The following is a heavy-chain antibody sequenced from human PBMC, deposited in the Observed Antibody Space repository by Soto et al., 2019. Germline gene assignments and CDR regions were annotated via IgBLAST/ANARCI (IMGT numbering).Heavy chain of an antibody. CDR1: GGSISSGGYY. J-gene: IGHJ4*02. Sequence: QVQLQESGPGLVKPSQTLSLSCTVSGGSISSGGYYWSWIRQHPGKGLEWIGYIYYSGSTYHNPSLKSGVQISVDTPKNQFSLKLTSVAAADPAVYYCARGNWDQRNFDFWGQGTLVTVPS. V-gene: IGHV4-31*03. CDR3: ARGNWDQRNFDF. CDR2: IYYSGST. D-gene: IGHD2-2*01.